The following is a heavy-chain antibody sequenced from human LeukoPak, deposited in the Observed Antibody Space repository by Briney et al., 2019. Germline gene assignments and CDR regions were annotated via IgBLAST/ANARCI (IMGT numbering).Heavy chain of an antibody. D-gene: IGHD1-26*01. V-gene: IGHV3-33*01. J-gene: IGHJ4*02. Sequence: GGSLRLSCAASGFTFSSYGMHWVRQAPGKGLEWVAVIWYDGSNKYYADSVKGRFTISRDNSKNTLYLQMNSLRAEDTAVYYYARSYPTYSGSYEEIDYWGQGTLVTVSS. CDR2: IWYDGSNK. CDR1: GFTFSSYG. CDR3: ARSYPTYSGSYEEIDY.